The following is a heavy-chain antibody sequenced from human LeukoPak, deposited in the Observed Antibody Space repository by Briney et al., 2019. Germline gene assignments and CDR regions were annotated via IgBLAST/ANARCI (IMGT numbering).Heavy chain of an antibody. Sequence: PSETLSPTCTVSGGSISSGSYYWSWIRQPAGKGLEWIGRIYTSGSTNHNPSLKSRVTISVDTSKNQFSLKLSSVTAADTALYYCARDSLLPSAMGYYYMDVWGKGTTVTVSS. CDR1: GGSISSGSYY. D-gene: IGHD2-2*01. CDR3: ARDSLLPSAMGYYYMDV. J-gene: IGHJ6*03. V-gene: IGHV4-61*02. CDR2: IYTSGST.